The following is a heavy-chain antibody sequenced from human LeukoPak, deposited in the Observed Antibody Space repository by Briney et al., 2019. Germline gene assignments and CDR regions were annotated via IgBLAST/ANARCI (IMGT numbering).Heavy chain of an antibody. CDR1: GGTFSSYA. V-gene: IGHV1-69*13. D-gene: IGHD3-10*01. CDR2: IIPIFGTA. CDR3: ASPNYYGSGLDY. Sequence: SVKVSCKASGGTFSSYAISWVRQAPGQGLEWMGRIIPIFGTANYAQKFQGRVTITADESTSTAYMELRSLRSDDTAVYYCASPNYYGSGLDYWGQGTLVTVSS. J-gene: IGHJ4*02.